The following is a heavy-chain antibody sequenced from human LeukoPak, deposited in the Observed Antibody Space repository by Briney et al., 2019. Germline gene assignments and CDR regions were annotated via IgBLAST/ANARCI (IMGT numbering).Heavy chain of an antibody. CDR1: GYSFTSYW. D-gene: IGHD2-2*02. J-gene: IGHJ6*03. Sequence: GESLKISCKGSGYSFTSYWIGWVRQMPGKGLEWMGIIYPGDSDTRYSPSFQRQVTISADKSPSTAYLQWSSLKASDTAMYYCARLPIYCSSTSCYKEEYYYYMDVWGKGTTVTVSS. CDR2: IYPGDSDT. CDR3: ARLPIYCSSTSCYKEEYYYYMDV. V-gene: IGHV5-51*01.